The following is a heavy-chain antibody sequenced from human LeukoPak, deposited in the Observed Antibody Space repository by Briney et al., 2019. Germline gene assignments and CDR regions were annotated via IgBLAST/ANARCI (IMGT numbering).Heavy chain of an antibody. J-gene: IGHJ4*02. CDR2: ISGSGFNT. CDR1: GFTLSNYG. Sequence: GGSLRLSCAGSGFTLSNYGMSWVRQAPGKGLEWVSSISGSGFNTFYSDSVKGRFTISRDNSKNTLYVQMNSLRAEDTAVYYCAKGGGYDNSGQYYFGYWGQGTLVTVSS. CDR3: AKGGGYDNSGQYYFGY. V-gene: IGHV3-23*01. D-gene: IGHD3-22*01.